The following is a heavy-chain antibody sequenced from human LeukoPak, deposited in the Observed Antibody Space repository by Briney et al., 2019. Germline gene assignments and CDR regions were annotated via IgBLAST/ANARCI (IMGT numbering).Heavy chain of an antibody. Sequence: KPGGSLRLSCAASGFTFSSYSMNWVRQAPGKGLESVSSISTSSSYIYYADSVKGRFTISRDNAKNSLYLQMNSLRAEDTAVYYCARDSGVGACLFCSAFDIWGQGTMVTVSS. J-gene: IGHJ3*02. D-gene: IGHD1-26*01. CDR1: GFTFSSYS. CDR2: ISTSSSYI. CDR3: ARDSGVGACLFCSAFDI. V-gene: IGHV3-21*01.